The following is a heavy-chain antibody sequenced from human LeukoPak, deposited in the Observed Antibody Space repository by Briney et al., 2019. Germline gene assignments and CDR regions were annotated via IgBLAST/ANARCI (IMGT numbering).Heavy chain of an antibody. V-gene: IGHV1-46*01. CDR3: ARVGDGYGDYVGVLDY. D-gene: IGHD4-17*01. J-gene: IGHJ4*02. Sequence: TSVTVSCKASGYTFTSYYMHWVRQPPGQGLEWMGIINPSGGSTSYAQKFQGRVTMTRDTSTSTVYMELSSLRSEDTAVYYCARVGDGYGDYVGVLDYWGQGTLVTVSS. CDR1: GYTFTSYY. CDR2: INPSGGST.